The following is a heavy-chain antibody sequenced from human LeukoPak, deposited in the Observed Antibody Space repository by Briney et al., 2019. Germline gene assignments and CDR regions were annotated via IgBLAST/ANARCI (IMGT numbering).Heavy chain of an antibody. Sequence: GASVKVSCKASGYTFTSNYIHWVRQAPGQGLEWMGIINPSGGSTSYAQKFQGRVTMTRDTSTSTVYMELSSLRSEDTAVYYCAREDRVAGTCPAYWGQGTLVTVSS. CDR1: GYTFTSNY. V-gene: IGHV1-46*01. CDR3: AREDRVAGTCPAY. D-gene: IGHD6-19*01. CDR2: INPSGGST. J-gene: IGHJ4*02.